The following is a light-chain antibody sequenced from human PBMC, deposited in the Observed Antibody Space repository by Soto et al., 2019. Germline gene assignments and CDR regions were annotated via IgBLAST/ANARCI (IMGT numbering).Light chain of an antibody. CDR3: QQYNSYSKT. J-gene: IGKJ1*01. Sequence: DIQMTQSPSTLSASVGDRVTITCRASQSISSWLAWYQQKPGKAPKLLIYDASSLESGVLSRFSGSGSGTEFTLTISILQPDDFATYYCQQYNSYSKTFGQGTKVEIK. CDR2: DAS. V-gene: IGKV1-5*01. CDR1: QSISSW.